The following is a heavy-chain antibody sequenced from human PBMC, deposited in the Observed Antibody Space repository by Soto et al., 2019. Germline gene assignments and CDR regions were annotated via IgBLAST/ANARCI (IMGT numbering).Heavy chain of an antibody. CDR2: INPNSVGT. J-gene: IGHJ6*02. V-gene: IGHV1-2*02. CDR3: ARGISGSYYYGMDV. D-gene: IGHD1-26*01. Sequence: ASVKVSCKASGYTFTGPYMHWVRQAPGQGLEWMGWINPNSVGTNYAQKFQGRVTMTRDTSISTAYMELSSLRSEDTAVYYCARGISGSYYYGMDVWGQGTTVTVSS. CDR1: GYTFTGPY.